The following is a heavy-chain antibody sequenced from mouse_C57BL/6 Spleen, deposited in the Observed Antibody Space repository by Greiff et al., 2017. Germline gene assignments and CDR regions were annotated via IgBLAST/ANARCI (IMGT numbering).Heavy chain of an antibody. CDR3: ARRVDSSWFAY. CDR2: ISSGGSYT. Sequence: EVKLMESGGDLVKPGGSLKLSCAASGFTFSSYGMSWVRQTPDKRLEWVATISSGGSYTYYPDSVKGRFTISRDNAKNTLYLQMSSLKSEDTAMYYCARRVDSSWFAYWGQGTLVTVSA. V-gene: IGHV5-6*02. J-gene: IGHJ3*01. D-gene: IGHD1-1*02. CDR1: GFTFSSYG.